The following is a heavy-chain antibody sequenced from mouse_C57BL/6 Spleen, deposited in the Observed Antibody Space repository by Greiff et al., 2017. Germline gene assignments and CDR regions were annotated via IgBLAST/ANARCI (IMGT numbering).Heavy chain of an antibody. J-gene: IGHJ4*01. D-gene: IGHD1-1*01. CDR2: ISSGSSTI. Sequence: EVMLVESGGGLVKPGGSLKLSCAASGFTFSDYGMHWVRQAPEKGLEWVAYISSGSSTIYYADTVKGRFTISRDNAKNTLFLQMTSLRSEDTAVYYCARRGSSVPDYAMDYWGQGTSVTVSS. CDR3: ARRGSSVPDYAMDY. CDR1: GFTFSDYG. V-gene: IGHV5-17*01.